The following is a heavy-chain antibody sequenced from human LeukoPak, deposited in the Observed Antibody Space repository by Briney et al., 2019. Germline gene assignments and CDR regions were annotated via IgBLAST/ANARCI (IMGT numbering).Heavy chain of an antibody. CDR3: ARVSGYDRAYYNFGMDV. J-gene: IGHJ6*02. CDR2: ISSSSSTI. V-gene: IGHV3-48*04. Sequence: GGSLRLSCAASGFSFSSYSVNWVRQAPGEGLEWISYISSSSSTIYYADSVKGRFTISRDNAKNSLYLQMNSLRAEDSAVYYCARVSGYDRAYYNFGMDVWGQGTTVTVSS. CDR1: GFSFSSYS. D-gene: IGHD3-22*01.